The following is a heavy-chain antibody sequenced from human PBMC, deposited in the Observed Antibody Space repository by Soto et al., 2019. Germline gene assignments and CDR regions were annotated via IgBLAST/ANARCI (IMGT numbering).Heavy chain of an antibody. CDR1: GGSFSGYY. V-gene: IGHV4-34*01. J-gene: IGHJ4*02. Sequence: QVQLQQWGAGLLKPSETLSLTCAVYGGSFSGYYWSWIRQPPGKGLEWIGEINHSGSTNYNPSLKSRVTISVDTSKNQFSLKRSSVTAADTAVYYCARVSGDNAMSYFDYWGQGTMVTVSS. D-gene: IGHD4-17*01. CDR2: INHSGST. CDR3: ARVSGDNAMSYFDY.